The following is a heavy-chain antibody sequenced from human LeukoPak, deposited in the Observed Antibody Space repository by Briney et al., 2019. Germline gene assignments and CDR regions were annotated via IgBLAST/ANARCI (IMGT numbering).Heavy chain of an antibody. CDR1: GGSISSYY. CDR2: IYYSGST. Sequence: SSETLSLTCTVSGGSISSYYWSWIRQPPGKGLEWIGYIYYSGSTNYNPSLMSRVTISVDTSKNRFSLKLRSVTAADTAVYYCARAYSSSSNFDYWGQGTLVTVSS. V-gene: IGHV4-59*01. CDR3: ARAYSSSSNFDY. D-gene: IGHD6-6*01. J-gene: IGHJ4*02.